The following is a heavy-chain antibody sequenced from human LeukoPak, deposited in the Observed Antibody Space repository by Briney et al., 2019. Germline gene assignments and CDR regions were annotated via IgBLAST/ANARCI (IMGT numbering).Heavy chain of an antibody. V-gene: IGHV4-34*01. D-gene: IGHD3-22*01. CDR2: INHSGST. CDR3: ARGRGYYDSSGYYYLDY. Sequence: SETLSLTCAVYGGSFSGYYWSWIRQPPGKGLEWIGEINHSGSTNYNPSLKSRVTISVYTSKNQFSLKLSSVTAADTAVYYCARGRGYYDSSGYYYLDYWGQGTLVTVSS. J-gene: IGHJ4*02. CDR1: GGSFSGYY.